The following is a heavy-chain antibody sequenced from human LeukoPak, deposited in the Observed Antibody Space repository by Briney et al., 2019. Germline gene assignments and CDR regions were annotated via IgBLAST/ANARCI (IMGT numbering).Heavy chain of an antibody. CDR2: IYHSGST. CDR1: GGSISSGGYS. CDR3: ARVVEFGCSGGSCYSYYYFDY. J-gene: IGHJ4*02. V-gene: IGHV4-30-2*01. Sequence: SQTLSLTCAVSGGSISSGGYSWSWIRQPPGTGLEWIGYIYHSGSTYYNPSLKSRVTISVDRSKNQFSLKLSSVTAADTAVYYCARVVEFGCSGGSCYSYYYFDYWGQGTLVTVSS. D-gene: IGHD2-15*01.